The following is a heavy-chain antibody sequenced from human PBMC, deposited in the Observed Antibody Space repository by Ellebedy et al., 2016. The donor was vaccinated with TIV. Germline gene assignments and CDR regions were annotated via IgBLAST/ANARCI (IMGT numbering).Heavy chain of an antibody. V-gene: IGHV1-8*02. CDR1: GYTFTSYG. J-gene: IGHJ4*02. CDR2: MNPNSGNT. Sequence: ASVKVSXKASGYTFTSYGISWVRQATGQGLEWMGWMNPNSGNTGYAQQFQGRVTMTRNTSTSTSYMELSSLRSDDTAIYYCAGGLRDSSSLESWGQGTLVTVSS. D-gene: IGHD6-13*01. CDR3: AGGLRDSSSLES.